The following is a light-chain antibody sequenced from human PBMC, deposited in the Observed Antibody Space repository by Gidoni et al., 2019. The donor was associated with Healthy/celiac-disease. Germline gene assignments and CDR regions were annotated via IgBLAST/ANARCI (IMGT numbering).Light chain of an antibody. CDR1: QSISSW. Sequence: DIQMTQSPSTLSASVGDRVTITCRASQSISSWLAWYQQKPGKAPKLLIYDASSLESGVPSRFSGSGSGKDFTLPISSLQPDDFATYYCQQYNSYSTWTFGQGTKVEIK. V-gene: IGKV1-5*01. CDR2: DAS. CDR3: QQYNSYSTWT. J-gene: IGKJ1*01.